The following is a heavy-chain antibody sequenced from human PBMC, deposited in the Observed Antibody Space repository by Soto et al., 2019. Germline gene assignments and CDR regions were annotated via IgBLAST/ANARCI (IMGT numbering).Heavy chain of an antibody. CDR3: ARERSSGWLDY. Sequence: XSVKVSFNASGYTFTSYDINLVRQATGQGLEWMGWMNPNSGNTGYAQKFQGRVTMTRNTSISTAYMELRSLRSEDTAVYYCARERSSGWLDYWGQGTVVTVSS. J-gene: IGHJ4*02. D-gene: IGHD6-19*01. CDR2: MNPNSGNT. V-gene: IGHV1-8*02. CDR1: GYTFTSYD.